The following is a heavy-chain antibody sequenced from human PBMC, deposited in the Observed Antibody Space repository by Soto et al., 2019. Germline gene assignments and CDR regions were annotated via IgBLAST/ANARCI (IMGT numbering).Heavy chain of an antibody. CDR2: ISGSGGST. CDR3: AKGYYYHY. J-gene: IGHJ4*02. CDR1: GLTFSRYA. V-gene: IGHV3-23*01. Sequence: PXWSLRVHCAASGLTFSRYAMSWVRQAPGKGLEWVSAISGSGGSTYYADAVKGRFTISRDNSKNTLYLQMNSLRPEDTAVYYCAKGYYYHYCGQGPLVTVS.